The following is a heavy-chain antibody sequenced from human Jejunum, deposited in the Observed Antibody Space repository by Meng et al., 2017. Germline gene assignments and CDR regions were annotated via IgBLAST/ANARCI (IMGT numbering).Heavy chain of an antibody. CDR3: AREEYDFWSGYSRYFDY. CDR2: IKLDGSEK. J-gene: IGHJ4*01. CDR1: GFTFSSYW. Sequence: GESLKISCAASGFTFSSYWMSWVRQAPGKGLEWVANIKLDGSEKYYVDSVKGRFTISRDNAKNSLYLQMNSLRAEDTAVYYCAREEYDFWSGYSRYFDYWGQGTQVTVSS. D-gene: IGHD3-3*01. V-gene: IGHV3-7*01.